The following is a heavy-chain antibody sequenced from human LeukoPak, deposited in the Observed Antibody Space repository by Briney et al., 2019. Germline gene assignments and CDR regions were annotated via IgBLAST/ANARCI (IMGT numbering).Heavy chain of an antibody. V-gene: IGHV4-30-4*01. Sequence: SQTLSLTCTVSGGSISSGDYYWSWVRQPPGKGLEWIGEIYHSGSANYNPSLKSRVTISLDKSKKQFSLKLTSVTAADTAVYYCAGYYASDVWGQGTTVTVSS. CDR1: GGSISSGDYY. CDR3: AGYYASDV. CDR2: IYHSGSA. J-gene: IGHJ6*02.